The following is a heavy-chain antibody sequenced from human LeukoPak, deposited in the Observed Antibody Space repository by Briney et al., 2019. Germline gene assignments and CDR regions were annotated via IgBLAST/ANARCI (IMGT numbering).Heavy chain of an antibody. Sequence: GASVKVSCKASGYTFTSYGISWVRQAPGQGLEWMGWISAYNGNTNYAQKLQGRVTMTTDTSTSTAYMELRSLRSDATAVYYCARKGGWGIVVVRSHDAFDIWGQGTMVTVSS. CDR1: GYTFTSYG. CDR3: ARKGGWGIVVVRSHDAFDI. J-gene: IGHJ3*02. V-gene: IGHV1-18*01. CDR2: ISAYNGNT. D-gene: IGHD3-22*01.